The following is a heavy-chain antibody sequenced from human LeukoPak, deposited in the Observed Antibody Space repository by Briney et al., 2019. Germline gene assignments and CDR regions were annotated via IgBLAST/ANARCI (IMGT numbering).Heavy chain of an antibody. CDR3: AKESPYGSGSYFDY. CDR2: ISYDGSNK. J-gene: IGHJ4*02. D-gene: IGHD3-10*01. V-gene: IGHV3-30*18. CDR1: GFTFSSYG. Sequence: PGGSLRLSCAAAGFTFSSYGMHWVRQARGKGLEWVAGISYDGSNKYYADSVKGRFTISRDNSKNTLYLQMNSLRAEDTAVYYCAKESPYGSGSYFDYWGQGTLVTVSS.